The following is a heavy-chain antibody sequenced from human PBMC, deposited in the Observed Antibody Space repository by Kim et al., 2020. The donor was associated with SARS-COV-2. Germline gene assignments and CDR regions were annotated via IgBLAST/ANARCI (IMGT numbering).Heavy chain of an antibody. D-gene: IGHD2-8*01. J-gene: IGHJ5*02. CDR1: GGSISSSSYY. CDR3: ARDGSYATRVNWFDP. V-gene: IGHV4-39*07. Sequence: SETLSLTCTVSGGSISSSSYYWGWIRQPPGKGLEWIGSIYYSGSTYYNPSLKSRVTISVDTSKNQFSLKLSSVTAADTAVYYCARDGSYATRVNWFDPWGQGTLVTVSS. CDR2: IYYSGST.